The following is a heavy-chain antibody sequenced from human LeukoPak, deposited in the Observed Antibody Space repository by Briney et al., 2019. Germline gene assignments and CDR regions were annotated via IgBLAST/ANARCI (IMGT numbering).Heavy chain of an antibody. CDR1: GFTFSSYE. V-gene: IGHV3-48*03. CDR3: AKGSRGSCRGAYCYSFDN. J-gene: IGHJ4*02. Sequence: GGSLRLSCAASGFTFSSYEMNWVRQAPGKGLEWVSYISSSGSTIYYADSVKGRFTISRVNSRNTLYLQMNRLRVEDTAVYYCAKGSRGSCRGAYCYSFDNWGQGAVVTVSS. CDR2: ISSSGSTI. D-gene: IGHD2-21*02.